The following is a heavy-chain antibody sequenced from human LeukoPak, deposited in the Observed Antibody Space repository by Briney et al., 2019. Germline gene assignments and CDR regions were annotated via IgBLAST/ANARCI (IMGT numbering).Heavy chain of an antibody. CDR1: GYTFTSYA. V-gene: IGHV7-4-1*02. J-gene: IGHJ5*02. CDR2: INTNTGNP. Sequence: GASVEVSCKASGYTFTSYAMNWVRQAPGQGLEWMGWINTNTGNPTYAQGFTGRFVFSLDTSVSTAYLQISSLKAEDTAVYYCARGYRGYCSSTSYYRSPRGNWFDPWGQGTLVTVSS. CDR3: ARGYRGYCSSTSYYRSPRGNWFDP. D-gene: IGHD2-2*01.